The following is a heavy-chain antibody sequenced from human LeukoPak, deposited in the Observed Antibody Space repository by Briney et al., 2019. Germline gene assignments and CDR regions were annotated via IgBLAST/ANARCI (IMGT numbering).Heavy chain of an antibody. CDR2: ISGVGGTT. CDR1: GFTFSSYA. V-gene: IGHV3-23*01. D-gene: IGHD6-19*01. J-gene: IGHJ4*02. Sequence: GGSLRLSCAASGFTFSSYAMSWVRQAPGKGLEWVSAISGVGGTTFYADSVKGRFTIARDNSKKTLYLQMNSLRDEDTAVYYCAKDRIAVAGNGYFDYWGQGTLVTVSS. CDR3: AKDRIAVAGNGYFDY.